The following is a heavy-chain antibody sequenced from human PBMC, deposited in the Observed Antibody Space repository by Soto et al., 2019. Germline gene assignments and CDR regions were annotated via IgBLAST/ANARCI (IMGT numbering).Heavy chain of an antibody. J-gene: IGHJ4*02. V-gene: IGHV3-66*01. Sequence: HPGGSLRLSCAASGFTVSSNYMSWVRQAPGKGLEWVSVIYSGGTTYYADSVKGRFTISRDNSKNTLYLQMNSLRAEDTAVYYCAKDFRPRYDSGSPLGYWGQGTLVTVSS. CDR1: GFTVSSNY. CDR3: AKDFRPRYDSGSPLGY. D-gene: IGHD3-22*01. CDR2: IYSGGTT.